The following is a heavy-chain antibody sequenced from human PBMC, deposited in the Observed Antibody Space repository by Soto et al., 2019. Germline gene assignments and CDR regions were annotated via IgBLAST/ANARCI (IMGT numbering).Heavy chain of an antibody. D-gene: IGHD5-18*01. J-gene: IGHJ6*02. CDR2: IWYDGSNK. V-gene: IGHV3-33*01. Sequence: QVQLVESGGGVVQPGRSLRLSCAASGFTFSSYGMHWVRQAPGKGLEWAAVIWYDGSNKYYADSVKGRFTISRDNSKNTLYLQMNSLRAEDTAVYYCARDYTAMVKRDYYGMDVWGQGTTVTVSS. CDR1: GFTFSSYG. CDR3: ARDYTAMVKRDYYGMDV.